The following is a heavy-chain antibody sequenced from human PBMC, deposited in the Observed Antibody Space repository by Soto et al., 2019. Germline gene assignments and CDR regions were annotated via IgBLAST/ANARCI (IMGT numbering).Heavy chain of an antibody. Sequence: VGSLRLSCVASEFTFSSYAMSWVRQAPGKGLEWVSAISYSGGSTYYADSVKGRFTISRDNSKNTLYLQMNSLRDEDTAVYYCAKVPTGEMATVFQAFDIWGQGTMVTVSS. CDR3: AKVPTGEMATVFQAFDI. CDR1: EFTFSSYA. J-gene: IGHJ3*02. V-gene: IGHV3-23*01. D-gene: IGHD4-4*01. CDR2: ISYSGGST.